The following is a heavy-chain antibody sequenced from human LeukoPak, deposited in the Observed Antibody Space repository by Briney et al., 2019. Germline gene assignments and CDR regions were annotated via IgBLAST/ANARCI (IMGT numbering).Heavy chain of an antibody. Sequence: PGGSLRLSCAVSGFTFSSYPMNWVRHAQGKGLEWVSSISSSSTYTFYADSVKGRFTISRDNAKNSLYLQMNSLRAEDTAVYYCAREAAFDMWGQGTMVTVSS. J-gene: IGHJ3*02. V-gene: IGHV3-21*06. CDR2: ISSSSTYT. CDR1: GFTFSSYP. CDR3: AREAAFDM.